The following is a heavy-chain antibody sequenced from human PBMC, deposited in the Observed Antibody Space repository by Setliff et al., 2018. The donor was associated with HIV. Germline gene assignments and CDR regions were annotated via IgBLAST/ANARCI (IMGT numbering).Heavy chain of an antibody. Sequence: ASVKVSCKASGYTFTGNYIHWVRQAPGQGLEWMGWINPNSGGTNYEQKFQGRVTMTRDTSISTAYMELSRLRSDDTAVYFCARVLSVAMIRGAHGYWGQGTLVTVSS. J-gene: IGHJ4*02. CDR2: INPNSGGT. V-gene: IGHV1-2*02. D-gene: IGHD3-10*01. CDR3: ARVLSVAMIRGAHGY. CDR1: GYTFTGNY.